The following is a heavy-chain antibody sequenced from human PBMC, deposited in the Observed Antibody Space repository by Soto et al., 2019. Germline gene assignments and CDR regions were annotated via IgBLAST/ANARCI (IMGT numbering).Heavy chain of an antibody. CDR1: GGTISSGGYY. CDR3: ARGSSIAGLYYGMDV. D-gene: IGHD6-6*01. CDR2: NYYSGIT. V-gene: IGHV4-31*03. J-gene: IGHJ6*02. Sequence: QVQLQESGPGLVKPSQTLSLTCTVSGGTISSGGYYWTWIRQHPGKSLEWIGYNYYSGITYYNPSLKRRVTISLDKSKNQSSLKLSSVTAADTAVYYCARGSSIAGLYYGMDVWGQGTTVTVSS.